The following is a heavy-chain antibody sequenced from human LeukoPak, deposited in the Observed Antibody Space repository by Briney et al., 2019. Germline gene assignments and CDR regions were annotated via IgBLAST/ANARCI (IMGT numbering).Heavy chain of an antibody. J-gene: IGHJ3*01. CDR2: MYYRGIT. Sequence: SETLSLTCSVSGDSIDASYWSWIRQPPGKGLEWIGYMYYRGITNYNPSLKSRVTISIDTSKNDFSLSLSSVTAADTAVYYCGRLAMTIGRDAFDLWGQGTLVTVS. CDR3: GRLAMTIGRDAFDL. V-gene: IGHV4-59*08. D-gene: IGHD2/OR15-2a*01. CDR1: GDSIDASY.